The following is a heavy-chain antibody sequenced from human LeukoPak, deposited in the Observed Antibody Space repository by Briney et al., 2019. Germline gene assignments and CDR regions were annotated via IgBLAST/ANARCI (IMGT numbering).Heavy chain of an antibody. Sequence: GGSLTLSCAASGFTFSSYAMSWVRQAPGKGLEWVSAISGSGGSTYYADSVKGRFTISRDHSKNTLYLQMNSLRAEDTAVYYCAKDYYYDSSGYFGPGESFDYWGQGTLVTVSS. CDR3: AKDYYYDSSGYFGPGESFDY. CDR1: GFTFSSYA. D-gene: IGHD3-22*01. V-gene: IGHV3-23*01. J-gene: IGHJ4*02. CDR2: ISGSGGST.